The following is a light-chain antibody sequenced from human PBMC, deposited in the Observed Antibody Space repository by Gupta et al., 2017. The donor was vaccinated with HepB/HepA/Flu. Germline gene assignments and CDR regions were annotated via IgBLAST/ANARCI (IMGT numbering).Light chain of an antibody. Sequence: QSALTQPPSASASPRPSFSISCAGSNSDIGTSNLVSWYQQHSGKAPKLMIYESNTRPAGISNCFAGSKSDNAASLTITGHEAEEEDDYCCFSYTGSMIHVVFGGGTKLTVL. J-gene: IGLJ3*02. CDR3: FSYTGSMIHVV. CDR1: NSDIGTSNL. CDR2: ESN. V-gene: IGLV2-23*01.